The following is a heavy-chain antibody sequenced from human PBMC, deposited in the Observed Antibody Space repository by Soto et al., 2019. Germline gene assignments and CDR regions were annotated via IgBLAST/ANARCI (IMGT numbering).Heavy chain of an antibody. J-gene: IGHJ6*03. V-gene: IGHV4-59*08. CDR3: ARHGNSSSSSQRYYYYMDV. D-gene: IGHD6-6*01. Sequence: SETKSLTYSVAGGNIRYYYWSWIRKTPGKGLEWIGYIHYSGSTNYSPSLRSRVSISVDTSKNQFSLKLRSVTAADTAVYYCARHGNSSSSSQRYYYYMDVWGKGTTVTVSS. CDR2: IHYSGST. CDR1: GGNIRYYY.